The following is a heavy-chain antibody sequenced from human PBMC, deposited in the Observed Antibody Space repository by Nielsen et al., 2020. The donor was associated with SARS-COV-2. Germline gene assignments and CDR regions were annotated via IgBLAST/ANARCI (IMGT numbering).Heavy chain of an antibody. J-gene: IGHJ4*02. CDR3: ARDGPFGVVYLDY. Sequence: GESLKISCAASGFTFSSYGMHWVRQAPGKGLEWVAVIWYDGSNKYYADSVKGRFTISRDNSKNTLYLQMNSLRAEDTAVYYCARDGPFGVVYLDYWSQGTLVTVSS. CDR1: GFTFSSYG. D-gene: IGHD3-3*01. V-gene: IGHV3-33*01. CDR2: IWYDGSNK.